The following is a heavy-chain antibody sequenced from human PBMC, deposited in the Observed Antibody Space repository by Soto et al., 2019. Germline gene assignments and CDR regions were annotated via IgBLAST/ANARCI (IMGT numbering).Heavy chain of an antibody. D-gene: IGHD1-1*01. J-gene: IGHJ3*02. CDR1: GFSLSTSGAG. Sequence: QITLKESGPTLVKPTQTLTLTCTFSGFSLSTSGAGVGWILQPPGKALECLALIYWDDDKRYNPSLKSRLTINKATSKNQVVLTITNMDPLDTGTYYCAHKLQLRRRRTFDIWGQGTMVTVAS. CDR3: AHKLQLRRRRTFDI. V-gene: IGHV2-5*02. CDR2: IYWDDDK.